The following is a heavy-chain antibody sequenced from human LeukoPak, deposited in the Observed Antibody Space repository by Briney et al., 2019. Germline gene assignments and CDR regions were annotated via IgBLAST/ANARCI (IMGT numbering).Heavy chain of an antibody. CDR3: ARGAQDTAMVTPLDY. J-gene: IGHJ4*02. CDR1: GYTFTSYA. V-gene: IGHV1-69*13. D-gene: IGHD5-18*01. Sequence: SVKVSCKASGYTFTSYAMHWVRQAPGQGLEWMGGIIPIFGTANYAQKFQGRVTITADESTSTAYMELSSLRSEDTAVYYCARGAQDTAMVTPLDYWGQGTLVTVSS. CDR2: IIPIFGTA.